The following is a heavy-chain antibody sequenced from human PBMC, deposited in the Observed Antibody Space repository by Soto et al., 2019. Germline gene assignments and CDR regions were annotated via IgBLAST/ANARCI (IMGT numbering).Heavy chain of an antibody. V-gene: IGHV4-59*08. CDR1: GGSISSYY. CDR3: ARHVQWLGDFDY. D-gene: IGHD6-19*01. J-gene: IGHJ4*02. CDR2: IYYSGST. Sequence: SETLSLTCTVSGGSISSYYWSWIRQPPGKGLEWIGYIYYSGSTNYNPSLKSRVTISVDTSKNQFSLKLSSVTAADTAVYYCARHVQWLGDFDYWGQGTLVTVSS.